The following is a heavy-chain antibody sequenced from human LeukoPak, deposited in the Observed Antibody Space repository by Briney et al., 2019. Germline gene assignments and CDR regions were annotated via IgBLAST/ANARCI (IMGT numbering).Heavy chain of an antibody. CDR3: ARDRGSLAVAHQDY. V-gene: IGHV1-18*01. Sequence: GASVKVSCKASNYTFTNYGISWVRQAPGQGLEWMGWISAYNGNTNYAQKLQGRVTMTTDTSTSTAYMELRSLRSDDTAVYYCARDRGSLAVAHQDYWGQGTLVTVSS. D-gene: IGHD6-19*01. CDR2: ISAYNGNT. J-gene: IGHJ4*02. CDR1: NYTFTNYG.